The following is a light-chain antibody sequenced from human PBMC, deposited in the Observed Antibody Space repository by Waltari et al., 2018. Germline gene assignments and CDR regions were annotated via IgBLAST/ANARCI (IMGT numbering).Light chain of an antibody. CDR1: HSIGSN. J-gene: IGKJ3*01. CDR2: GAS. V-gene: IGKV3-15*01. Sequence: EVVMTQSPATLSVSPGERATLSCRASHSIGSNLAWYQQKPGQTPRLLIYGASTRATGVPARFSGSGAGREFTLTISSLQSEDSVFYYCQQYNTWPRTFGPGTKVDI. CDR3: QQYNTWPRT.